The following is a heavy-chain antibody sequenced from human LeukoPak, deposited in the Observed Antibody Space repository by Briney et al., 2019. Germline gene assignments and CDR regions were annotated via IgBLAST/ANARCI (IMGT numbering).Heavy chain of an antibody. Sequence: GGSLRLSCAASGLTLSSYSMNWVRHAPGKGLEWVSSISSSSSYIYYADSVKGRFTISRDNAKNSLYLQMNSLRAEGTAVYYCAIVGRDFDYWGQGTLVTVSS. J-gene: IGHJ4*02. CDR1: GLTLSSYS. V-gene: IGHV3-21*01. CDR2: ISSSSSYI. CDR3: AIVGRDFDY.